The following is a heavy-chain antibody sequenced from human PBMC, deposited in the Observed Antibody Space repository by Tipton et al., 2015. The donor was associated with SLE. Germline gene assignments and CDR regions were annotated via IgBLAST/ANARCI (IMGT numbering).Heavy chain of an antibody. J-gene: IGHJ4*02. V-gene: IGHV3-33*06. CDR1: GFTFGSYG. CDR3: AKPSYYYDSSVGPAFDY. CDR2: IWYDGSNK. D-gene: IGHD3-22*01. Sequence: SLRLSCAASGFTFGSYGMHWVRQAPGKGLEWVAVIWYDGSNKYYADSVKGRFTISRDNSKNTLYLQMNSLRAEDTAVYYCAKPSYYYDSSVGPAFDYWGQGTLVTVSS.